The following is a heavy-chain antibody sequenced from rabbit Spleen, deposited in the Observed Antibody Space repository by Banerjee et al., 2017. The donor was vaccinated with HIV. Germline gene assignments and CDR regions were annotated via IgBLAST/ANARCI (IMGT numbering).Heavy chain of an antibody. J-gene: IGHJ4*01. D-gene: IGHD1-1*01. CDR1: GFTISGYW. V-gene: IGHV1S7*01. Sequence: QLEESGGRLVQPGGSLTLSCKAFGFTISGYWMNWVRQAPGKGLEWIGIIYPITETTYYANWVNGRFTISSDNAQNTVDLQMNSLTAADTATYFCARAPDSGYWAVAFNLWGPGTLVTVS. CDR3: ARAPDSGYWAVAFNL. CDR2: IYPITETT.